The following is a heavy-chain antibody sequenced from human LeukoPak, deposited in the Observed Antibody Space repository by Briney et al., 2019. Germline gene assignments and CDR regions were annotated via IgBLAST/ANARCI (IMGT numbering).Heavy chain of an antibody. CDR1: GFTFGDYA. Sequence: GRPLRLSCAASGFTFGDYAMSWFRQAPGKGLEWVGFIRSKAYGGTTEYAASVKGRFTISRDDSKSIAYLQMNSLKTEDTAVYYCTSYGMDCSGGSCFPYYYYGMDVWGQGTTVTVSS. J-gene: IGHJ6*02. CDR3: TSYGMDCSGGSCFPYYYYGMDV. CDR2: IRSKAYGGTT. V-gene: IGHV3-49*03. D-gene: IGHD2-15*01.